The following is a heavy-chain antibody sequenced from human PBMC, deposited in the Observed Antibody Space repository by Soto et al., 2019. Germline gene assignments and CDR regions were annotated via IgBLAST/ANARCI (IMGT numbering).Heavy chain of an antibody. J-gene: IGHJ5*02. V-gene: IGHV4-59*01. CDR1: GGSISHYH. CDR2: IFYNGST. Sequence: QLQLQESGPGLVKPSETLSLTCTVSGGSISHYHWNWIRQAPGKGMEWIGYIFYNGSTHYNPSLTSRVTISVDMSKNRLSLPLPSVTAADTAVYYCASSFYPWGQGTLVTVSS. CDR3: ASSFYP.